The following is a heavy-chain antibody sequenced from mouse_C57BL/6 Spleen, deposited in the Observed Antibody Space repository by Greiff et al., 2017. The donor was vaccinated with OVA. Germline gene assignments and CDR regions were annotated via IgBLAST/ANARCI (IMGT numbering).Heavy chain of an antibody. CDR2: IYPSDSET. V-gene: IGHV1-61*01. J-gene: IGHJ2*01. D-gene: IGHD1-1*01. CDR1: GYTFTSYW. CDR3: ARGYYYGSSYFDY. Sequence: QVQLQQSGAELVRPGSSVKLSCKASGYTFTSYWMDWVKQRPGQGLEWIGNIYPSDSETHYNQKFKDKATLTVDKSSSTAYMQLSSLTSEDSAVYYCARGYYYGSSYFDYWGQGTTLTVSS.